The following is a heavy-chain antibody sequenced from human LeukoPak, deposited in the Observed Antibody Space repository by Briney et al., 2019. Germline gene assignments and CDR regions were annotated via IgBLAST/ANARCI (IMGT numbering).Heavy chain of an antibody. V-gene: IGHV3-23*01. D-gene: IGHD2-21*02. CDR3: AKARYCGGDSCFNDY. Sequence: QPGGSLRLSCAASGFTFTTYGTSWVGQAPGKGLEWVSTISGSGGSTYYADSVKGRFTISRDNSKNTLYLQMNSLRAEDTAVYYCAKARYCGGDSCFNDYWGQGTLVTVSS. CDR2: ISGSGGST. J-gene: IGHJ4*02. CDR1: GFTFTTYG.